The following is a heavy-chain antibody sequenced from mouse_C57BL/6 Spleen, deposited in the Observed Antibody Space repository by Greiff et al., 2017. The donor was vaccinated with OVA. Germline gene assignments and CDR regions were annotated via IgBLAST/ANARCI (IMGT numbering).Heavy chain of an antibody. CDR3: ARNWEEPFDY. V-gene: IGHV1-26*01. CDR2: INPNNGGT. J-gene: IGHJ2*01. D-gene: IGHD4-1*01. CDR1: GYTFTDYY. Sequence: EVQLKQSGPELVKPGASVKISCKASGYTFTDYYMNWVKQSHGKSLEWIGDINPNNGGTSYNQKFKGKATLTVDKSSSTAYMELRSLTSEDSAVYYCARNWEEPFDYWGQGTTLTVSS.